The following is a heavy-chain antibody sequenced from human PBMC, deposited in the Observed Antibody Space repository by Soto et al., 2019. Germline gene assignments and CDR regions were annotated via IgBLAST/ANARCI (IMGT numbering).Heavy chain of an antibody. V-gene: IGHV4-59*08. CDR2: IYYSGST. J-gene: IGHJ4*02. D-gene: IGHD3-3*01. Sequence: QVQLQESGPGLAKPSKTLSLTCTVSGGSISTYYWSWFRQPPGKGLEWIGYIYYSGSTNYNPSLKSRVTISVDTSKNQFSLKLSSVTAADTAVYYCARGGWRHIDYWGQGTLVTVSS. CDR1: GGSISTYY. CDR3: ARGGWRHIDY.